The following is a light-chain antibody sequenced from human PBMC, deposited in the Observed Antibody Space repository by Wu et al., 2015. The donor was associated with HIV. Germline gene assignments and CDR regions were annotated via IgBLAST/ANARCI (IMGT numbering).Light chain of an antibody. Sequence: EIVLTQSPGTLSLSPGERATLSCRASQSVSSTYLAWYQQKPGQAPRLLTYGASNRATGVPDRFSGSGSGTDFTLTISRLEPEDFAVYYCQQYGSAFGQGTRLEIK. CDR1: QSVSSTY. J-gene: IGKJ5*01. V-gene: IGKV3-20*01. CDR3: QQYGSA. CDR2: GAS.